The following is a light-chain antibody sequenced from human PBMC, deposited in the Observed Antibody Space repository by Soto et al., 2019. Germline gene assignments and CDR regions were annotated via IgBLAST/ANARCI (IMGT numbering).Light chain of an antibody. V-gene: IGKV1-5*03. J-gene: IGKJ1*01. CDR3: QQYNSYTPT. Sequence: IQMPQSPATLSASVGDRATLTCRASQSISSYLAWYQQKPGQAPKLLIYEASSIATGIPARFSGSGSGTEFTLTISSLQSDDFATYYCQQYNSYTPTFGQGTKVDIK. CDR2: EAS. CDR1: QSISSY.